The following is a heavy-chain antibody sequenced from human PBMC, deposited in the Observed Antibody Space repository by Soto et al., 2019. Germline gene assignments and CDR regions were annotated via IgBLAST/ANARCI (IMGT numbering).Heavy chain of an antibody. D-gene: IGHD3-10*01. CDR3: ARDYYGSGSHEP. J-gene: IGHJ5*02. V-gene: IGHV3-7*03. CDR1: GFTLSNYW. Sequence: GGSLRLSCAASGFTLSNYWISWVRQAPWEGLEWVANIKQDGSVKYCVDSVKGRFTISRDNAKSSLYLQMNSLRAEDTALYYCARDYYGSGSHEPWGHGTLVTGSS. CDR2: IKQDGSVK.